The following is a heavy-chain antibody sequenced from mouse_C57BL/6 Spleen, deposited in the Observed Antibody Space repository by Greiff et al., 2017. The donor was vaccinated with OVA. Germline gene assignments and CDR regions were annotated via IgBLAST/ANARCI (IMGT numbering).Heavy chain of an antibody. CDR2: IDPEDADT. CDR3: TTSYGNYVWFAY. D-gene: IGHD2-1*01. Sequence: VQLQQSGAELVRPGASVKLSCAASGFNIKDYYMHWVKQRPEQGLEWIGRIDPEDADTEYAPKFQGKATMTADTSSNTAYLQLSSLTSEDTAVYYCTTSYGNYVWFAYWGQGTLVTVSA. V-gene: IGHV14-1*01. CDR1: GFNIKDYY. J-gene: IGHJ3*01.